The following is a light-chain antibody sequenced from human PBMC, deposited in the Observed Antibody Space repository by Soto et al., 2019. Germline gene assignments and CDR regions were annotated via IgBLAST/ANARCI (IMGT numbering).Light chain of an antibody. CDR3: QQYKDWPHT. CDR2: GAS. V-gene: IGKV3-15*01. J-gene: IGKJ1*01. CDR1: QSIRNF. Sequence: EIVLTQSPGTLSLSPGERATLSCRASQSIRNFLAWYQQKPGQAPRLLIYGASTRATGIPARFSGSGSGTEFTLTISSLQSEDFAVYYCQQYKDWPHTFGQGTKVDIK.